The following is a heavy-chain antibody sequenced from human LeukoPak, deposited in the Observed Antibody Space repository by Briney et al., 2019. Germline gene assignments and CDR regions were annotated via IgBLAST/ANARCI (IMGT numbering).Heavy chain of an antibody. V-gene: IGHV4-59*08. CDR2: ISYSGST. Sequence: PSETLSLTCTVSGGSISSYHWSWIRQPPGKGLEWIGSISYSGSTYYNPSLKSRVTISVDTSKNQFSLKLSSVTAADTAVYYCARRGFGYSRSYIDYWGQGTLVTVSS. CDR3: ARRGFGYSRSYIDY. J-gene: IGHJ4*02. D-gene: IGHD3-16*01. CDR1: GGSISSYH.